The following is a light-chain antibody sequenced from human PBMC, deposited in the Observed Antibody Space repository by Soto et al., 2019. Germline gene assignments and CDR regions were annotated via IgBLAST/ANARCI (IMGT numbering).Light chain of an antibody. J-gene: IGKJ1*01. CDR2: GAS. Sequence: EIVLTQAPGTLSLSPGERATLSCRASQSFSSSYLAWYQQKPGQAPRLLIYGASSRATGIPDRFSGSASGTDFTLTISRLEPEDFAVYYCQQYGSSPWTVGQGTKVEIK. CDR1: QSFSSSY. V-gene: IGKV3-20*01. CDR3: QQYGSSPWT.